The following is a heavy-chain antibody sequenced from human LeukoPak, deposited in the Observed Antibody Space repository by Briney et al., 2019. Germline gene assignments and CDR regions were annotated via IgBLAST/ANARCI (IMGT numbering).Heavy chain of an antibody. D-gene: IGHD3-22*01. CDR1: GGSISSSTYY. V-gene: IGHV4-39*07. CDR3: ARGPRVYYDSSGYLYGFDP. CDR2: IYYSGTT. Sequence: SETLSLTCTVSGGSISSSTYYWGWIRQPPGKGLEWIGTIYYSGTTYYNPSLKSRVTISIDTSTNQFSLKLNSVTAADTAVYFCARGPRVYYDSSGYLYGFDPWGQGTLVTVSS. J-gene: IGHJ5*02.